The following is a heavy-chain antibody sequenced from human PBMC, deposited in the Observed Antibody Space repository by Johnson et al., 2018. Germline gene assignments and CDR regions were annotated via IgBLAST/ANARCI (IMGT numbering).Heavy chain of an antibody. Sequence: EVQLVESGRGLAQPGGYLKLSGAASGFTIGSWYMDWVRQAPGKGLEWVASISSSSSYIYYADSVKGRFTISRDNAKNPLSLQMNSRGAGDTAVYYWAGDPARYSRGGNWFDPWGQGTLVTVSS. CDR2: ISSSSSYI. J-gene: IGHJ5*02. V-gene: IGHV3-21*01. CDR3: AGDPARYSRGGNWFDP. D-gene: IGHD6-19*01. CDR1: GFTIGSWY.